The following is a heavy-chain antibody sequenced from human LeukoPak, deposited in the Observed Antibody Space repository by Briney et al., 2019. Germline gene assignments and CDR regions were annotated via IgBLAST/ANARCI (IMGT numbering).Heavy chain of an antibody. D-gene: IGHD1-26*01. J-gene: IGHJ4*02. Sequence: ASVKVSCKASGYTFTGYYMHWVRQAPGQGLEWMGWMNPNSGNTGYAQKFQGRVTMTRNTSISTAYMELSSLRSEDTAVYYCAMGASSTDYWGQGTLVTVSS. V-gene: IGHV1-8*02. CDR3: AMGASSTDY. CDR1: GYTFTGYY. CDR2: MNPNSGNT.